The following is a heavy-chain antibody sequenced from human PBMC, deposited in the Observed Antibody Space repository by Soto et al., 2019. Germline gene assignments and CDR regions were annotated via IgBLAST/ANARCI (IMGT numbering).Heavy chain of an antibody. J-gene: IGHJ4*02. CDR3: AREAAAGNLDY. Sequence: SETLSLTCTVSGGSISSGGYYWSWIRQHPGKGLEWIGYIYYSGSTYYNPSLKSRVTISVDTSKNQFSLKLSSVTAADTAVYYCAREAAAGNLDYWGQGTLVTVSS. CDR1: GGSISSGGYY. V-gene: IGHV4-31*03. CDR2: IYYSGST. D-gene: IGHD6-13*01.